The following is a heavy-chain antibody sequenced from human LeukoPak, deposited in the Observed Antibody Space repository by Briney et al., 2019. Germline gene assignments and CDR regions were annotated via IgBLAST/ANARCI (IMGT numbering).Heavy chain of an antibody. V-gene: IGHV3-30*03. J-gene: IGHJ4*02. CDR2: ISFDGRKK. Sequence: GRSLRLSCVASGFTFTSHGMHWVRQAPGKGLEWMALISFDGRKKFYADSVKGRFTISRDDSNNMVFVQMNSLRAEDTAVYYCAGDRDWSMDFWGQGTLVTVSS. CDR1: GFTFTSHG. D-gene: IGHD5-24*01. CDR3: AGDRDWSMDF.